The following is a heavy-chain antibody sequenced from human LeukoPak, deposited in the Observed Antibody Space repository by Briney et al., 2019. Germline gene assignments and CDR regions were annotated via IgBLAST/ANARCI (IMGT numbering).Heavy chain of an antibody. CDR3: VVHSATSCY. Sequence: GGSLRLSCATAGFTFSSYEVNWVRQAPGKGLEWISYIPTSGTSTYYADSVKGRFTISRDNGKTALSLQMNSLRAEDTAVYYCVVHSATSCYWGQGTLVTVSS. D-gene: IGHD1-26*01. V-gene: IGHV3-48*03. CDR2: IPTSGTST. CDR1: GFTFSSYE. J-gene: IGHJ4*02.